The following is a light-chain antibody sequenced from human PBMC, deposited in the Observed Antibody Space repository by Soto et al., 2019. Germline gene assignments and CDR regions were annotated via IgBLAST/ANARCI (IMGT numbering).Light chain of an antibody. CDR1: QSVSSNN. CDR2: GAS. V-gene: IGKV3-20*01. Sequence: EIVLTQSPGTLSLSPGERATLSCRASQSVSSNNLAWYQQRPGQAPRVVIYGASTRATGIPERFSGSGSGTDFTLTISRLEPEDFAVYYCQRYGRSPFTFDPGTKVDIK. J-gene: IGKJ3*01. CDR3: QRYGRSPFT.